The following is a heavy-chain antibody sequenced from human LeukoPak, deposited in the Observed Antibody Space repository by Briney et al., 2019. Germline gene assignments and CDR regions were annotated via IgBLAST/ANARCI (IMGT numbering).Heavy chain of an antibody. Sequence: GGPLRLSCKASGFSIISYAMIRVRQAPAKGLNWVTALSGTADNTYYAESVRGRFTISRDNSKNTLYLQMNSLRAEDAAVYFCAKATYYYDSYGYNGVFDYWGQGTLVTLSS. CDR2: LSGTADNT. J-gene: IGHJ4*02. CDR3: AKATYYYDSYGYNGVFDY. V-gene: IGHV3-23*01. CDR1: GFSIISYA. D-gene: IGHD3-22*01.